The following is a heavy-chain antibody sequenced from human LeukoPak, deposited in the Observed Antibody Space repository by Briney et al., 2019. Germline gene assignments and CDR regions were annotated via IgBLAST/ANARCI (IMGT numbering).Heavy chain of an antibody. J-gene: IGHJ4*02. D-gene: IGHD1-26*01. Sequence: ASVKVSCKASGYTFSNYYLHWVRQAPGQGLEWMGWINPNSGGTNYAQKFQGRVTMTRDTSISTAYMELSRLRSDDTAVYYCARERSGSDYWGQGTLVTVSS. CDR1: GYTFSNYY. CDR3: ARERSGSDY. V-gene: IGHV1-2*02. CDR2: INPNSGGT.